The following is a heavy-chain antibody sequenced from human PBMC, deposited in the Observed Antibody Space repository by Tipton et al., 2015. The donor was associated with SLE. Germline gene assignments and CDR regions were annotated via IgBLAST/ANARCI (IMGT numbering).Heavy chain of an antibody. CDR3: AKDIRQQPYYFDY. CDR2: ISWNSGSI. V-gene: IGHV3-9*01. CDR1: GFTFDDYA. D-gene: IGHD6-13*01. J-gene: IGHJ4*02. Sequence: QLVQSGGGLVQPGRSLRLSCAASGFTFDDYAMHWVRQAPGKGLEWVSGISWNSGSIGYADSVKGRFTISRDNAKNSLYLQMNSLRAEDTALYYCAKDIRQQPYYFDYWGRGTLVTVSS.